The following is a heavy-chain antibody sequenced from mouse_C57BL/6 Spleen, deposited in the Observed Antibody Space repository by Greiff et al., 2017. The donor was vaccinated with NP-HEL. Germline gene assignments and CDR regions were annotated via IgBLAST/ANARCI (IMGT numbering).Heavy chain of an antibody. D-gene: IGHD4-1*02. CDR3: ASQLGRGYYFDY. J-gene: IGHJ2*01. CDR1: GFSLTSYG. Sequence: VKLMESGPGLVQPSQSLSITCTVSGFSLTSYGVHWVRQSPGKGLEWLGVIWSGGSTDYNAAFISRLSISKDNSKSQVFFKMNSLQADDTAIYYCASQLGRGYYFDYWGQGTTLTVSS. CDR2: IWSGGST. V-gene: IGHV2-2*01.